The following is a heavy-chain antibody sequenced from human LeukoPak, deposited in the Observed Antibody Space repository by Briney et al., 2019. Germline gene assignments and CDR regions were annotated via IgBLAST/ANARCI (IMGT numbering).Heavy chain of an antibody. V-gene: IGHV1-58*02. CDR3: AAEREWEAFDI. CDR2: IVVGTGIT. D-gene: IGHD1-26*01. J-gene: IGHJ3*02. Sequence: ASVKVSCKASRLPFTSSAMQWVRRARGQRLEWIGWIVVGTGITNYAQRFQERVTITRDVSSSTAYMELSSLRSEDTAVYYCAAEREWEAFDIWGQGTMVTVSP. CDR1: RLPFTSSA.